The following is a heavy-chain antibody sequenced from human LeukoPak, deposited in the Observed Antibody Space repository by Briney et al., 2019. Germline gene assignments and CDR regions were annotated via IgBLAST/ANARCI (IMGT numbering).Heavy chain of an antibody. CDR2: ISAYNGNT. CDR3: ARDTKITGTSLPYNWFDP. D-gene: IGHD1-7*01. J-gene: IGHJ5*02. CDR1: GYTFTNYG. V-gene: IGHV1-18*01. Sequence: GASVKVSCKASGYTFTNYGISWVRQAPGQGLEWMGWISAYNGNTNYAQKLQGRVTMTTDTSTSTAYMELRSLRSDDTAVYYCARDTKITGTSLPYNWFDPWGQGTLVTVSS.